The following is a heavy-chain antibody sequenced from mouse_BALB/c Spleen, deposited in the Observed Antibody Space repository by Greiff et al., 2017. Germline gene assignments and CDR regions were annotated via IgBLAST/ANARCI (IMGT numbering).Heavy chain of an antibody. CDR1: GFTFSSFG. CDR2: ISSGSSTI. D-gene: IGHD3-3*01. CDR3: AREGLAMDY. Sequence: EVKLVESGGGLVQPGGSRKLSCAASGFTFSSFGMHWVRQAPEKGLEWVAYISSGSSTIYYADTVKGRFTISRDNPKNTLFLQMTSLRSEDTAMYYCAREGLAMDYWGQGTSVTVSS. J-gene: IGHJ4*01. V-gene: IGHV5-17*02.